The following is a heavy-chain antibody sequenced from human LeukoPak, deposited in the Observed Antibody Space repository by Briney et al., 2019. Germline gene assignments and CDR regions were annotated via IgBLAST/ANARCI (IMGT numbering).Heavy chain of an antibody. D-gene: IGHD3-16*01. CDR1: GGSFSGYY. CDR2: INHSGST. J-gene: IGHJ4*02. Sequence: SETLSLTCAVYGGSFSGYYWSWIRQPPGKGLEWIGEINHSGSTNYNPSLKSRVTISVDTSKNQFSLKLSSVTAADTAVYYCASAAWFGAPGFDYWGQGTLVTVSS. CDR3: ASAAWFGAPGFDY. V-gene: IGHV4-34*01.